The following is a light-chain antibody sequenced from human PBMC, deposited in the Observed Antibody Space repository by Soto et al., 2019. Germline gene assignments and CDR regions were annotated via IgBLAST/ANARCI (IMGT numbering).Light chain of an antibody. CDR3: SSYTGASALYV. V-gene: IGLV2-14*03. J-gene: IGLJ1*01. Sequence: QSARTQPASVSGSPGQSITISCTGNSSDIGGYNYVAWYQQHLGKAPKLIIYNVAVRPSGVSNRFSGSKSGNTASLAISGLQPEDEAHYYCSSYTGASALYVFGTGTKVTVL. CDR2: NVA. CDR1: SSDIGGYNY.